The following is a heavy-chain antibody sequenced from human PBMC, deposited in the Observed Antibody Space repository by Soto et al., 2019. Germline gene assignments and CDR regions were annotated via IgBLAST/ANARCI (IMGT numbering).Heavy chain of an antibody. D-gene: IGHD3-22*01. V-gene: IGHV3-7*01. Sequence: GGSLRLSCAASGFTFSSYLMSWARQSPGKGLEWVANIKQDGSEKYYVDSVKGRFTISRDNAKNSLYLQMNSLRAEDTAVYYCARVYYDSSGYYYWYFDLWGRGTLVTVSS. CDR1: GFTFSSYL. J-gene: IGHJ2*01. CDR2: IKQDGSEK. CDR3: ARVYYDSSGYYYWYFDL.